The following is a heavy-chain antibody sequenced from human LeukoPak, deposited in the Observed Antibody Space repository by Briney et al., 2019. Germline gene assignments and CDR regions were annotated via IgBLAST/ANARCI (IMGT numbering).Heavy chain of an antibody. Sequence: SETLSLTCTVSGGSISSYYWSWIRQPAGKGLEWIGRIYTSGSTNYNPSLKSRVTMSVDTSKNQFSLKLSSVTAADTAVYYCAREESYCSSSSCYFRFYYYYYMDVWGKGTTVTVPS. J-gene: IGHJ6*03. D-gene: IGHD2-2*01. V-gene: IGHV4-4*07. CDR2: IYTSGST. CDR1: GGSISSYY. CDR3: AREESYCSSSSCYFRFYYYYYMDV.